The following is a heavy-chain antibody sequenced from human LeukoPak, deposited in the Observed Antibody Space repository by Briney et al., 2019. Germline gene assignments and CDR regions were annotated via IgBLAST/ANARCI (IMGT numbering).Heavy chain of an antibody. CDR2: YIYYSASPYYSGSA. CDR1: GASIASGGYY. J-gene: IGHJ6*02. D-gene: IGHD1-26*01. Sequence: PSETLSLTCTVSGASIASGGYYWGWIRQRPGKGLEWIGYIYYSASPYYSGSANYNPSLKRRLTISVDTSKNQFSLKVRSVTAADTAVYYCARVMGATRGMNVWGQGTTVTVSS. V-gene: IGHV4-39*07. CDR3: ARVMGATRGMNV.